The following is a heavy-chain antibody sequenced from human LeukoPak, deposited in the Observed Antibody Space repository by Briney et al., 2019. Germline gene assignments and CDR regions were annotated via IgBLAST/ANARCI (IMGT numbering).Heavy chain of an antibody. D-gene: IGHD3-22*01. J-gene: IGHJ4*02. CDR3: ARARNNYDSSGYSALDY. CDR2: FNTDGSGT. V-gene: IGHV3-74*01. CDR1: GFTFSSYW. Sequence: TGGSLRLSCAASGFTFSSYWMHWVRQAPGEGLVWVSRFNTDGSGTTYADSVKGRFTISRDNAKNTLYLQVNSLTAEDTAVYYCARARNNYDSSGYSALDYWGQGTLVTVSS.